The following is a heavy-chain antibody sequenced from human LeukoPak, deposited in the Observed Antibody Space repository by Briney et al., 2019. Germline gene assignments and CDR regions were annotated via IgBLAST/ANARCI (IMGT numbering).Heavy chain of an antibody. J-gene: IGHJ4*02. CDR2: IWSDGTNQ. CDR3: AKDAERGFDYSNSLQK. CDR1: KFTFSHYG. D-gene: IGHD4-11*01. Sequence: PGGSLRLSCAASKFTFSHYGMHWVRQAPGKGLEWVAVIWSDGTNQYYADSEKGRFTVSRDNSQNTLYLQMSSLRPEDTAIYYCAKDAERGFDYSNSLQKWGQGTLVTVSS. V-gene: IGHV3-33*06.